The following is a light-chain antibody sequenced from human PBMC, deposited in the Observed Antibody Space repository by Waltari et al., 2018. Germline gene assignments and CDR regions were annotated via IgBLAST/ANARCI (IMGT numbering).Light chain of an antibody. CDR2: AAS. CDR1: QSISSY. Sequence: DTQMTPSPSSLSASVGDRVTITCRASQSISSYLNWYQQKPGKAPKLLIYAASSLQSGVPSRFSGSGSGTDFTLTISSLQPEDFATYYCQQSYSTPSCTFGQGTKLEIK. CDR3: QQSYSTPSCT. J-gene: IGKJ2*02. V-gene: IGKV1-39*01.